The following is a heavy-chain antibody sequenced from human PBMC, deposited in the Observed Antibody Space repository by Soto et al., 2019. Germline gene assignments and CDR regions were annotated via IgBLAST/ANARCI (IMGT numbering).Heavy chain of an antibody. Sequence: GGSLRLSCAASGFTFDDYAMHWVRQAPGKGLEWVSGISWNSGSIGYADSVKGRFTISRDNAKNSLYLQMNSLRAEDTALYYCAKGQWLVRGAFDIWGQGTMVTVSS. D-gene: IGHD6-19*01. V-gene: IGHV3-9*01. J-gene: IGHJ3*02. CDR1: GFTFDDYA. CDR3: AKGQWLVRGAFDI. CDR2: ISWNSGSI.